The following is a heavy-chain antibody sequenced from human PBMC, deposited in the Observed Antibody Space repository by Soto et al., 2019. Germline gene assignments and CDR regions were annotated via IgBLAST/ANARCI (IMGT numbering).Heavy chain of an antibody. Sequence: TLSLTFTVSGGSISSGGYYWSWIRQHPGKGLEWIGYIYYSGSTYYNPSLKSRVTISVDTSKNQFSLKLSSVTAADTAVYYCARDRLVVRYYYDSSGYFLDNAFDIWGQGTMVTVSS. CDR2: IYYSGST. CDR3: ARDRLVVRYYYDSSGYFLDNAFDI. CDR1: GGSISSGGYY. D-gene: IGHD3-22*01. J-gene: IGHJ3*02. V-gene: IGHV4-31*03.